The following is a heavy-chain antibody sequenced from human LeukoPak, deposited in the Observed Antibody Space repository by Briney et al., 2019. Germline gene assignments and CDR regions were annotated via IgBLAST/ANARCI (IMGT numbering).Heavy chain of an antibody. CDR3: ARGGDPYSSSSDY. J-gene: IGHJ4*02. Sequence: GASVKVFCKASGGTFSSYAISWVRQAPGQGLEWMGGIIPIFGTANYAQKFQGRVTITADESTSTAYMELSSLRSEDTAVYYCARGGDPYSSSSDYWGQGTLVTVSS. D-gene: IGHD6-6*01. CDR2: IIPIFGTA. V-gene: IGHV1-69*13. CDR1: GGTFSSYA.